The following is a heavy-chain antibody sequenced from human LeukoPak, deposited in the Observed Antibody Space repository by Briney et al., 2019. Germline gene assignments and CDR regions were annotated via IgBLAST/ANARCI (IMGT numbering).Heavy chain of an antibody. CDR1: GFTFSDHY. V-gene: IGHV3-33*08. CDR2: IWYDGSDK. Sequence: GGSLRLSCAASGFTFSDHYMDWVRQAPGKGLEWVAVIWYDGSDKYYADSVKGRFTISRDNSKNTLYLQMTSLRADDTAVYYCARGPPLDYWGQGTLVTVSS. CDR3: ARGPPLDY. J-gene: IGHJ4*02.